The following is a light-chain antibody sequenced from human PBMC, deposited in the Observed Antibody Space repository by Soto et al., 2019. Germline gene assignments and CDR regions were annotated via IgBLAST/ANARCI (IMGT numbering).Light chain of an antibody. V-gene: IGKV2-24*01. J-gene: IGKJ2*01. CDR2: KLS. Sequence: DIVMTQTPLSSPVTLGQPASISCRSSQSLVYSDGNTYLSWLQQRPGQPPRLLIYKLSKRFSGVPDRFSSSGAGKDITLKISRVEAEDVGVYYCMQANQFPYTFGQGTKLEIK. CDR3: MQANQFPYT. CDR1: QSLVYSDGNTY.